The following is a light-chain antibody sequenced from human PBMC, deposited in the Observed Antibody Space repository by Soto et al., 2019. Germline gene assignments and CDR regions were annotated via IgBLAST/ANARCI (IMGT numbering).Light chain of an antibody. CDR2: GAS. CDR1: QSVSSY. Sequence: LKLSAATLSLKQGERATLSCRASQSVSSYLAWYQQKPGQAPRLLIYGASSRATGIPDKFSGSGSGTDFTLTISRLEPEDFAVYYCQQYGSSPIPFGQRTLLAVK. CDR3: QQYGSSPIP. J-gene: IGKJ5*01. V-gene: IGKV3-20*01.